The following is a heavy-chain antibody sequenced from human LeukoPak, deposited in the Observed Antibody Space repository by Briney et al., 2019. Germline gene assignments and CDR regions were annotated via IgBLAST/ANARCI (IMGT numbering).Heavy chain of an antibody. D-gene: IGHD3-9*01. J-gene: IGHJ4*02. CDR3: ARGYVVVPLDF. Sequence: ASVKVSCKASGYNVFSYGFSWVRQAPGQALEWMGWISAYNGHTNYAQNFQGRVTMTTDTSTRTAYMELRSLRSDDTAVYYCARGYVVVPLDFWGQGTLVTVSS. CDR1: GYNVFSYG. CDR2: ISAYNGHT. V-gene: IGHV1-18*01.